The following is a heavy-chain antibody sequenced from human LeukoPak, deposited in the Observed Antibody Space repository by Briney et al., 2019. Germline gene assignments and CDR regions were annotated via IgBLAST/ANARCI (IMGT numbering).Heavy chain of an antibody. CDR3: ARDLLFRGWLDY. D-gene: IGHD6-19*01. J-gene: IGHJ4*02. Sequence: ASVKVSCKASGYTFTNYDINWVRQATGQGLEWMGWMNPNSGYTDYAQRFQGRVTITRHTSTSTAYMELRSLRSDDTAVYYCARDLLFRGWLDYWGQGTLVTVSS. CDR2: MNPNSGYT. V-gene: IGHV1-8*03. CDR1: GYTFTNYD.